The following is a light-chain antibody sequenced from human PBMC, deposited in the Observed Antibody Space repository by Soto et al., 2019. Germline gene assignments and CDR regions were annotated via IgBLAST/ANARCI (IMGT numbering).Light chain of an antibody. Sequence: IQVTQSPSSLSASVGDRVTLTCRASQGISSYLAWYQQKPGKAPKLLIYTASTLQSGVPSRFSGSGSGTEFTLTISSLQPDDFATYYCQHYNSYSEAFGQGTKVDIK. CDR1: QGISSY. J-gene: IGKJ1*01. CDR2: TAS. CDR3: QHYNSYSEA. V-gene: IGKV1-9*01.